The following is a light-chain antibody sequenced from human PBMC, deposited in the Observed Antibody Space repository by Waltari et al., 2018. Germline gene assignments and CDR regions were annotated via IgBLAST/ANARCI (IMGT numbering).Light chain of an antibody. J-gene: IGLJ2*01. CDR1: TSNIGSNH. CDR2: DAV. Sequence: QSVLTQPPSVSAAAGPKVTISCSGSTSNIGSNHVQWYQHFPGTTPKLLIYDAVKRPSGIPARFSGSKSGTTATLGSTGLQTGDEADYYCGTWDNSLTAGVFGGGTKLTVL. V-gene: IGLV1-51*01. CDR3: GTWDNSLTAGV.